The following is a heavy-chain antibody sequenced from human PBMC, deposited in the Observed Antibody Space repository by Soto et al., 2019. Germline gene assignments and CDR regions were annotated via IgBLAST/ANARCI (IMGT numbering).Heavy chain of an antibody. J-gene: IGHJ5*02. V-gene: IGHV4-30-4*01. CDR3: ARGSTYYGVVT. Sequence: QVQLQESGPRLVKPSQTLSLTCTVSGDSIGSGDYYWTWIRQPPGKGLEWIGYIYYIGTTFYNPSLESRVNISVDTSKNQFSLMVTSGTAADTAVYYCARGSTYYGVVTWGQGTLITVSS. CDR2: IYYIGTT. CDR1: GDSIGSGDYY. D-gene: IGHD3-10*01.